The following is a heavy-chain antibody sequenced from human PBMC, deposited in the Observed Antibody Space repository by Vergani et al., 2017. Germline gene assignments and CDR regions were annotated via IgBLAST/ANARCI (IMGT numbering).Heavy chain of an antibody. D-gene: IGHD3-3*01. CDR2: IWYDGSNK. J-gene: IGHJ4*02. V-gene: IGHV3-33*01. CDR3: ARERRGVVTLDY. CDR1: GFTFSSYG. Sequence: QVQLVESGGGVVQPGRSLRLSCAASGFTFSSYGMHWVRQAPGKGLEWVAVIWYDGSNKYYADSVQGRFTISRDNSKNTLYLQMNSLRAEDTAVYYCARERRGVVTLDYWGQGTLVTVSS.